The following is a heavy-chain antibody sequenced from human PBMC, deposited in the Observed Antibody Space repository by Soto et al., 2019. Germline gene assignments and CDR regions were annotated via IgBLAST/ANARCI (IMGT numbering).Heavy chain of an antibody. CDR3: ARLADDYGDYVDSEVVDP. J-gene: IGHJ5*02. D-gene: IGHD4-17*01. CDR2: IDPSDSYT. CDR1: GYIFTSYW. V-gene: IGHV5-10-1*01. Sequence: VESLKISCKGSGYIFTSYWIGWVLQVPGEGLEWMGRIDPSDSYTNYSPSFQGHVTISADKSISTAYLQWSSLKASDTAMYYCARLADDYGDYVDSEVVDPWGQGTLVTVSS.